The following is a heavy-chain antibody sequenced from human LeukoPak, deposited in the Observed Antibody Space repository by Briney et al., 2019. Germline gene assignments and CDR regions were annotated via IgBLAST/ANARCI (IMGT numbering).Heavy chain of an antibody. CDR3: ARGITGSRRLFDY. V-gene: IGHV1-69*05. CDR2: IIPIFGTA. D-gene: IGHD1-20*01. CDR1: GGTFSSYA. J-gene: IGHJ4*02. Sequence: SVKVSCKASGGTFSSYAISWVRQAPGQGLEWMGGIIPIFGTANYAQKFQGRVTITTDESTSTAYMELSSLRSEDTDVYYCARGITGSRRLFDYRGQGTLVTVSS.